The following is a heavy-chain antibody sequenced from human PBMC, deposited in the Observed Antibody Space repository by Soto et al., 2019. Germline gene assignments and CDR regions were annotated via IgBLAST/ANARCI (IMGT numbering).Heavy chain of an antibody. Sequence: SETLSLTCTVSGGSISSYYWSWIRQPPGKGLEWIGYIYYSGSTNYNPSLKSRVTISVDTSKNQFSLKLSSVTAADTAVYYCARATYYYDSSGYSDRGLDYWGQGTLVTVSS. CDR2: IYYSGST. D-gene: IGHD3-22*01. J-gene: IGHJ4*02. V-gene: IGHV4-59*12. CDR3: ARATYYYDSSGYSDRGLDY. CDR1: GGSISSYY.